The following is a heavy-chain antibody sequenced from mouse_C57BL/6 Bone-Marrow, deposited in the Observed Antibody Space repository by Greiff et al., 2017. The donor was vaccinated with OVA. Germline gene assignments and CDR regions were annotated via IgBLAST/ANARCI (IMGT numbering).Heavy chain of an antibody. V-gene: IGHV1-81*01. CDR3: ARDYYGSSPGV. J-gene: IGHJ1*03. CDR2: IYPRSGNT. CDR1: GYTFTSYG. D-gene: IGHD1-1*01. Sequence: QVQLKESGAELARPGASVKLSCKASGYTFTSYGISWVKQRTGQGLEWIGEIYPRSGNTYYNEKFKGKATLTADKSSSTAYMELRSLTSEDSAVYFCARDYYGSSPGVWGTGTTVTVSS.